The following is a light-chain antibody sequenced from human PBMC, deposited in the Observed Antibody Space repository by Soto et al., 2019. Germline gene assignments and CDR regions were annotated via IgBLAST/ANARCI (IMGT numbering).Light chain of an antibody. CDR3: SSYTSSLYV. Sequence: QSALTQPASVSGSPGQSITISCTGTSSDVGGYNYVSWYQHHPGKAPKLIIYDVTNRPSGVSNPFSGSKSGNTASLTISGLQAEDEADYYCSSYTSSLYVFGTGTKVTVL. J-gene: IGLJ1*01. CDR2: DVT. V-gene: IGLV2-14*03. CDR1: SSDVGGYNY.